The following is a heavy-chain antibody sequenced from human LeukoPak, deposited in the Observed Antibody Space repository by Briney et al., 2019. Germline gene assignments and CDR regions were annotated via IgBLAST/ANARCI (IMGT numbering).Heavy chain of an antibody. Sequence: PGGSLRLSRAASGFTFSDYYMSWIRQAPGKGLEWVSYISSSGSTIYYADSVKGRFTISRDNAKNSLYLQMNSLRAEDTAVYYCASPYDSSGYYYGRYFDYWGQGTLVTVSS. D-gene: IGHD3-22*01. CDR1: GFTFSDYY. J-gene: IGHJ4*02. CDR2: ISSSGSTI. V-gene: IGHV3-11*01. CDR3: ASPYDSSGYYYGRYFDY.